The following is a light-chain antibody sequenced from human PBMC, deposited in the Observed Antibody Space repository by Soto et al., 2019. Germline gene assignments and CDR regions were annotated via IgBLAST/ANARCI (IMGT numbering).Light chain of an antibody. CDR2: ENN. Sequence: QPVLTQPPSVSGAPGQRVTISCTGSSSNIGAGYEAHWYQQVPGTAPKLLIYENNNRPSGVPDRFSGSKSGTSASLAITGLQAEDEAEYYCQSYDSSLSGYVFGTRTKLTVL. CDR1: SSNIGAGYE. V-gene: IGLV1-40*01. J-gene: IGLJ1*01. CDR3: QSYDSSLSGYV.